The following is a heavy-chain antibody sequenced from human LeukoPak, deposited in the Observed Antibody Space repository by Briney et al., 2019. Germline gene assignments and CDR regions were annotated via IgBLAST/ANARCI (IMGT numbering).Heavy chain of an antibody. CDR2: INPSGGST. J-gene: IGHJ2*01. V-gene: IGHV1-46*01. CDR1: GYTFTSYY. CDR3: ARVHYYDSSGPIGPLDL. D-gene: IGHD3-22*01. Sequence: ASVKVSCKASGYTFTSYYMHWVRQAPGQGLEWMGIINPSGGSTSYAQKFQGGVTMTRDTSTSTVYMELSSLRSEDTAVYYCARVHYYDSSGPIGPLDLWGRGTLVTVSS.